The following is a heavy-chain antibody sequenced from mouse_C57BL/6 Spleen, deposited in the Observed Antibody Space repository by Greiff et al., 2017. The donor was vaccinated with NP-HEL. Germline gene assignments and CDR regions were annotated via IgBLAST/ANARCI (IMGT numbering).Heavy chain of an antibody. CDR3: ARGATVVVRYFDV. CDR1: GFTFTDYY. D-gene: IGHD1-1*01. CDR2: IRNKANGYTT. Sequence: EVMLVESGGGLVQPGGSLSLSCAASGFTFTDYYMSWVRQPPGKALEWLGVIRNKANGYTTEYSASVKGRFTISRDNSQSILYRQMNALRAKDRATYFCARGATVVVRYFDVWGTGTTVTVSS. J-gene: IGHJ1*03. V-gene: IGHV7-3*01.